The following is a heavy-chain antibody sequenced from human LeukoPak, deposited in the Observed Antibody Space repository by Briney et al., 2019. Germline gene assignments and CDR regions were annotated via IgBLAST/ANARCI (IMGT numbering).Heavy chain of an antibody. D-gene: IGHD6-13*01. J-gene: IGHJ4*02. Sequence: TTSETLSLTCTVSDGSISGYYWSWIRQPPGKGLEWIAYIYYNGISNYNPSLKSRVTISVDTSKNQFSLKLSSVTATDTAVYYCARRSGIAAAWYDIWGQGTLVTVSS. CDR2: IYYNGIS. CDR3: ARRSGIAAAWYDI. CDR1: DGSISGYY. V-gene: IGHV4-59*08.